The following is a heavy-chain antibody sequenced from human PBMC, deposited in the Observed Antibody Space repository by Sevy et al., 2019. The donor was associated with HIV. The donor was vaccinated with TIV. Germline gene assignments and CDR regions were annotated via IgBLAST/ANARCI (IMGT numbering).Heavy chain of an antibody. V-gene: IGHV3-21*01. CDR1: GFTFSSYS. D-gene: IGHD3-16*01. J-gene: IGHJ4*02. Sequence: GGSPRLSCAASGFTFSSYSMNWVRQAPGKGLEWVSSISSSSSYIYYADSVKGRFTISRDNAKNSLYLQMNSLRAEDTAVYYCAREGEKATLDYWGQGTLVTVSS. CDR2: ISSSSSYI. CDR3: AREGEKATLDY.